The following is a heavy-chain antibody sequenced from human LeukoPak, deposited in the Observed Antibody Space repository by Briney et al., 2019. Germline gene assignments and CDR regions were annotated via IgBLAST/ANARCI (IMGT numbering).Heavy chain of an antibody. CDR3: AREWAYCGGDCYSDAFDI. D-gene: IGHD2-21*02. Sequence: GGSLRLSCAASGFTFDDYAMHWVRQAPGKGLEWVSGISWNSGSIGYADSVKGRFTISRDNAKNSLYLQMNSLRAEDTAVYYCAREWAYCGGDCYSDAFDIWGQGTMVTVSS. J-gene: IGHJ3*02. V-gene: IGHV3-9*01. CDR2: ISWNSGSI. CDR1: GFTFDDYA.